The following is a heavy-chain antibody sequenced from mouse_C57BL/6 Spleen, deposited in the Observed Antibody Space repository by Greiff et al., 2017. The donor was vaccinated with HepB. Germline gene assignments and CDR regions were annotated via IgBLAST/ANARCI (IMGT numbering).Heavy chain of an antibody. D-gene: IGHD2-3*01. Sequence: EVMLLQSGGGLVKPGASLKLSCAASGFTFSDYGMHWVRQATEQGLEWVAYISHGSSTTYYADTVKGRFTISRDNAKNTLYLQITSLKSEDTAVYSCARADDLSMDYWGQGTTVTVSS. CDR3: ARADDLSMDY. CDR2: ISHGSSTT. V-gene: IGHV5-17*01. J-gene: IGHJ4*01. CDR1: GFTFSDYG.